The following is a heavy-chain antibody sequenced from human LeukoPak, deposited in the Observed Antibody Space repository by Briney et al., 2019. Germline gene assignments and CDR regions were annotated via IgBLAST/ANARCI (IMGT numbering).Heavy chain of an antibody. CDR3: GSDQGYRLFDP. CDR2: INGDGCST. J-gene: IGHJ5*02. V-gene: IGHV3-74*01. Sequence: PGGSLRLSCAASGFTFRTYWMHWVRQAPGKGLVWVSRINGDGCSTTYADSVKGRFTVSRDNAKNTLYLQMNSLRAEDTAVYYCGSDQGYRLFDPWGQGTLVTVSS. CDR1: GFTFRTYW. D-gene: IGHD2-2*01.